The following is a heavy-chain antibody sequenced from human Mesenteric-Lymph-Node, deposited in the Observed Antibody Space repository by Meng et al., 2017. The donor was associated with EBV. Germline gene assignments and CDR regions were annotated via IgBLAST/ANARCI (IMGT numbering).Heavy chain of an antibody. CDR1: VDSISNSNW. Sequence: VQLQASGPGLVKPSGILSLTCAVSVDSISNSNWWSWVRQPPGKGMEWIGEIYYTGRTNYNPSLKSRVSMSVDKSKNEFSLEVNSVTAADTAVYYCASGGVRDPSPPYWGQGALVTVSS. CDR2: IYYTGRT. V-gene: IGHV4-4*02. D-gene: IGHD3-16*01. J-gene: IGHJ1*01. CDR3: ASGGVRDPSPPY.